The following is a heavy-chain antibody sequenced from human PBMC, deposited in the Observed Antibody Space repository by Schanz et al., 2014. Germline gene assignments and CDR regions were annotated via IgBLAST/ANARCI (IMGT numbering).Heavy chain of an antibody. CDR2: ISYDGSNK. J-gene: IGHJ6*02. CDR3: ARDRQQLVGRIGYYYGMDV. CDR1: GFTFDDYG. V-gene: IGHV3-30*09. Sequence: QVQLVESGGCVVQPGTSLRLSCEASGFTFDDYGMHWVRQAPGKGLEWLAVISYDGSNKYKSPSASVKGRLAISRDNSKNTLYLQMNSLRAEDTAVYYCARDRQQLVGRIGYYYGMDVWGQGTTVTVSS. D-gene: IGHD6-13*01.